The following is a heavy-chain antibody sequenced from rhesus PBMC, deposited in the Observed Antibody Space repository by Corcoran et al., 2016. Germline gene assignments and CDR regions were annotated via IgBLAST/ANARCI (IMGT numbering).Heavy chain of an antibody. CDR2: ISPYKGNK. J-gene: IGHJ4*01. V-gene: IGHV1-180*01. CDR1: GYTFTSYY. CDR3: TRGGYSYSFDY. D-gene: IGHD5-12*01. Sequence: QVQLVQSGSEIKQPGASVKLSCKASGYTFTSYYMHWVSQATGQGLEWIGLISPYKGNKGYAQNFQGRVTRTTDTSTSTGYRELSSLRSEDTAVYYCTRGGYSYSFDYGGQGVLVTVSS.